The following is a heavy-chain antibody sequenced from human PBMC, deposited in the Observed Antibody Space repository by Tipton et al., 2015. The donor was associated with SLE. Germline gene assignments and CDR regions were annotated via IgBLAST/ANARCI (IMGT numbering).Heavy chain of an antibody. CDR1: GGTFSGYH. Sequence: TLSLTCAVYGGTFSGYHWTWIRQTPEKGLEWIGEITQIGTTNYSPSLKSRLTISTDTSKRQISLRLTSMTAADTAVYYCARRIWGPYYYYMDVWGKGTTVTVSS. CDR3: ARRIWGPYYYYMDV. D-gene: IGHD7-27*01. V-gene: IGHV4-34*01. CDR2: ITQIGTT. J-gene: IGHJ6*03.